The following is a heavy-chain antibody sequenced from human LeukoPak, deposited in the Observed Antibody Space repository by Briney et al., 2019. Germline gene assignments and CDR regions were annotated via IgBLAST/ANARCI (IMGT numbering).Heavy chain of an antibody. CDR3: ARMTTHVTLDY. V-gene: IGHV1-46*01. Sequence: ASVKVSCKASGYTFTSYYVHWVRQAPGQGLEWMGIINPSGGSTSYAQKFQGRVTMTRDTSTSTVYMELSSLRSEDTAVYYCARMTTHVTLDYWGQGTLVTVSS. CDR2: INPSGGST. D-gene: IGHD4-11*01. J-gene: IGHJ4*02. CDR1: GYTFTSYY.